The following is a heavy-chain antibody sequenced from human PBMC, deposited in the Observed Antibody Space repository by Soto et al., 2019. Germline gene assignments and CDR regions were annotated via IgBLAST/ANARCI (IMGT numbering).Heavy chain of an antibody. J-gene: IGHJ4*02. CDR1: GGSISSSSYY. Sequence: SETLSLTCTVSGGSISSSSYYWGWIRQPPGKGLEWIGSIYYSGSTYYNPSLKSRVTISVNTPKNQFSLKLSSVTAADTAVYYCASAPSGSYYGAHFFDYWGQGTLVTVSS. CDR3: ASAPSGSYYGAHFFDY. CDR2: IYYSGST. V-gene: IGHV4-39*01. D-gene: IGHD1-26*01.